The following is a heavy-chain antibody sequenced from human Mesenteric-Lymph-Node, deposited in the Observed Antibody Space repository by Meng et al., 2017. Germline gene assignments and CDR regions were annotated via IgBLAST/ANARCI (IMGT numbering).Heavy chain of an antibody. D-gene: IGHD3-10*01. J-gene: IGHJ4*02. Sequence: EGQVGETGGGLVQPGGSLRLSCAASGFTASTNYMGWARQAPGQGLEWVSLVYSGGKTYYANSVKGRFTISRDNSKTTVFLQMNNLRVEDTAVYFCCYYNSGASYKGTSWGQGTLVTVSS. CDR1: GFTASTNY. CDR2: VYSGGKT. CDR3: CYYNSGASYKGTS. V-gene: IGHV3-53*02.